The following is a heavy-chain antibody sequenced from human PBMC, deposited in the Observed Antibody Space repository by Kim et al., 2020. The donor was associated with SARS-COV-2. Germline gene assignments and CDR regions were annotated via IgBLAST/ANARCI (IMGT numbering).Heavy chain of an antibody. CDR3: EGMFRGVIRINYYGMDV. CDR2: IYYSGST. CDR1: GGSISSSSYY. V-gene: IGHV4-39*01. D-gene: IGHD3-10*01. Sequence: SETLSLTCTVSGGSISSSSYYWGWIRQPPGKGLEWIGSIYYSGSTYYNPSLKSRVTISVDTSKNQFSLKLSSVTAADTAVYYCEGMFRGVIRINYYGMDVWGQGTTVTVSS. J-gene: IGHJ6*02.